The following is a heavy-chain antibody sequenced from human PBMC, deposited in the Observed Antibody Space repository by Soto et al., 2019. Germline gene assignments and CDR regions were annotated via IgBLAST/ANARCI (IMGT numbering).Heavy chain of an antibody. V-gene: IGHV3-30*04. D-gene: IGHD1-1*01. Sequence: QVQLVESGGGAVRPGGSLRLPCVASGFIIESYDMHWVRQAPGRGLEWVSSISYDATKRFFTDYVKGSFTISRDNSKATVFLQMNSLELEDKAVYFCASSFGTPFPGGEFEPCGQGTLVTVSS. J-gene: IGHJ5*02. CDR3: ASSFGTPFPGGEFEP. CDR2: ISYDATKR. CDR1: GFIIESYD.